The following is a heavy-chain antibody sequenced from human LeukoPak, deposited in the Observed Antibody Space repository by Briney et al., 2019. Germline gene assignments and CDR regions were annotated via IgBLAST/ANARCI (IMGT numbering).Heavy chain of an antibody. CDR3: ARGAAAAGTAPKYYYYMDV. CDR1: GFTFSSYA. Sequence: GGSLRLSCAASGFTFSSYAMHWVRQAPGKGLEWVAVISYDGSNKYYADSVKGRFTISRGNSKNTLYLQMNSLRAEDTAVYYCARGAAAAGTAPKYYYYMDVWGKGTTVTVSS. D-gene: IGHD6-13*01. CDR2: ISYDGSNK. J-gene: IGHJ6*03. V-gene: IGHV3-30*04.